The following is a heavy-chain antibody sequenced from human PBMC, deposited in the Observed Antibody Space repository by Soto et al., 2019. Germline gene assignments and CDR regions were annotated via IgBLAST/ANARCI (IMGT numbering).Heavy chain of an antibody. CDR1: GGSIGSSSYY. CDR3: ARLFEALWSSYFSHYFFDY. J-gene: IGHJ4*02. Sequence: LVLMSLTCSVSGGSIGSSSYYRGRKRKPPGKGLEWIGSIYYSGSTYYNPSLKSRVTISVDTSKNQFSLKLSSVTAADTAVYYCARLFEALWSSYFSHYFFDYRGQGTLVTVSS. CDR2: IYYSGST. D-gene: IGHD3-3*01. V-gene: IGHV4-39*01.